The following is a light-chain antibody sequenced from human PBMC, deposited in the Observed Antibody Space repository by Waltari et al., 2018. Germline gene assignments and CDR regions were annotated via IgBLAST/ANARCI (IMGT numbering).Light chain of an antibody. CDR2: INN. Sequence: QSVLTQPPSASGTPGQTVTISCSGTSSNIGRNPVNWYQQLPGTAPKLLIYINNQRPSGVPDRCSGSKSGTSASLAISGLQSEDEADYYCAAWDDSLNGVVFGGGTKLTVL. V-gene: IGLV1-44*01. CDR1: SSNIGRNP. J-gene: IGLJ2*01. CDR3: AAWDDSLNGVV.